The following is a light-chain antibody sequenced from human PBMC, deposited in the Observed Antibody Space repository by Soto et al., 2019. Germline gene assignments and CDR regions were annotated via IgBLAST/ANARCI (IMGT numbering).Light chain of an antibody. CDR3: QHSSSDLIT. J-gene: IGKJ5*01. V-gene: IGKV1-39*01. CDR2: ESS. CDR1: QAISPF. Sequence: DIQLTHSPPSLSASVGDRVTITCRASQAISPFLNWYQCKPGKPPKLLIYESSNLRGGVSSRFSGSGSGIDFTLTIDRLQYDDFATYYCQHSSSDLITFGQGTRLEIK.